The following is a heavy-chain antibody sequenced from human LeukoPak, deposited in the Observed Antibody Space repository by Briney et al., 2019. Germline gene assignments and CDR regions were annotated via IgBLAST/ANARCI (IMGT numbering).Heavy chain of an antibody. D-gene: IGHD2-8*01. CDR3: ARDGARISMLRGGLDY. J-gene: IGHJ4*02. CDR1: GYTFDTYG. Sequence: GASVKVFCKASGYTFDTYGISWVPQAPGQGLEGMGWVSAYNGKTNYAQKSEGRVTMTTDTSTTTAYMELRSLTSDDTAVYYCARDGARISMLRGGLDYWGQGTLVTVSS. V-gene: IGHV1-18*04. CDR2: VSAYNGKT.